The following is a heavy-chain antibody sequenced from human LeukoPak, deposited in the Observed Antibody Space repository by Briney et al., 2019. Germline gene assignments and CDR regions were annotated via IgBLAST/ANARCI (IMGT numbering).Heavy chain of an antibody. D-gene: IGHD6-19*01. CDR1: GFTFSSYG. V-gene: IGHV3-30*02. CDR2: IRYDGSNK. Sequence: GGSLRLSCAASGFTFSSYGMHWVRQAPGKGLEWVAFIRYDGSNKYYADSVKGRFTISRDNSKNTLYLQMNSLRAEDTAVYYCAKLASGWLLYFDYWGQGTLVTVSS. J-gene: IGHJ4*02. CDR3: AKLASGWLLYFDY.